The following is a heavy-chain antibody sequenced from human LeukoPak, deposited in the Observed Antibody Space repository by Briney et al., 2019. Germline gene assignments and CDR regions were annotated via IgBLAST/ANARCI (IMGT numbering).Heavy chain of an antibody. J-gene: IGHJ2*01. CDR2: IYHSGST. D-gene: IGHD1-26*01. CDR3: AGLTTTAWYFDL. Sequence: PSETLSLTCAVSGGSISSGAYSWSWIRQPPGKGLDWIGYIYHSGSTYYNPSLNSRGTMSLDRSKNQFSLKVSSVTATDTAVYSCAGLTTTAWYFDLWGRGTLVTVSS. CDR1: GGSISSGAYS. V-gene: IGHV4-30-2*01.